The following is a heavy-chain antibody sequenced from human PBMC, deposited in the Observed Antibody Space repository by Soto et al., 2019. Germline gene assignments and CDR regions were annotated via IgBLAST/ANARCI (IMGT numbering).Heavy chain of an antibody. J-gene: IGHJ4*02. Sequence: ASVKVSCKASGYTFTTYGISWVRQAPGQGLEWMGWISAYNGNTNYAQNLQGRVTMTTDTSTSTAYMELRSLRSDDTAVYYCARDNSRLYFDYWGQGALVTVSS. D-gene: IGHD1-26*01. CDR3: ARDNSRLYFDY. CDR1: GYTFTTYG. V-gene: IGHV1-18*01. CDR2: ISAYNGNT.